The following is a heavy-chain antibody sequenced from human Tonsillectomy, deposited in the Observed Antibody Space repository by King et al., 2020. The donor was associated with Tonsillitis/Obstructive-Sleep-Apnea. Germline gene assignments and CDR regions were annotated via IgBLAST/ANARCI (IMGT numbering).Heavy chain of an antibody. J-gene: IGHJ4*02. CDR3: TTDTQAAWGI. CDR2: IKSKTDGGTT. CDR1: GFTFSNAW. V-gene: IGHV3-15*05. Sequence: VQLVESGGGLVKPGGSLRLSCAASGFTFSNAWMSWVRQAPGKGLEWVGCIKSKTDGGTTDYAAPVKGRFTISRDDSKNTVYLQMNSLKTEDTAVYYCTTDTQAAWGIWGQGTLVTVSS. D-gene: IGHD6-13*01.